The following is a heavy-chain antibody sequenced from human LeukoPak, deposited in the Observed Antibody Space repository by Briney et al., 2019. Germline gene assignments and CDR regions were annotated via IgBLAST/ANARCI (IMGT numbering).Heavy chain of an antibody. CDR3: AREGTRTRGDLDY. J-gene: IGHJ4*02. D-gene: IGHD3-16*01. CDR1: GYTFTSYY. V-gene: IGHV1-46*01. CDR2: INPSGGST. Sequence: ASVKVSCTASGYTFTSYYMHWVRQAPGQGLEWMGIINPSGGSTGYAQKFQDRVTMTRDTSTSTVYMELSSLRSEDTAVYYCAREGTRTRGDLDYWGQGTLVTVSS.